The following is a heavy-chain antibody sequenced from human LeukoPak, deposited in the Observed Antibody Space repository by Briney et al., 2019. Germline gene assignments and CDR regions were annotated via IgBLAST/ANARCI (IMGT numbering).Heavy chain of an antibody. Sequence: GGSLRLSCAASGFTFSSNGMNWVRQAPGKGLEWVSYISGSSSIIYYADSVKGRFTISRDNAKNSLYLQMNNLRAEDTAVYYCAGVMGRYCSSNSCYVDYWGQGTLVTVSS. D-gene: IGHD2-2*01. V-gene: IGHV3-48*01. CDR2: ISGSSSII. CDR3: AGVMGRYCSSNSCYVDY. J-gene: IGHJ4*02. CDR1: GFTFSSNG.